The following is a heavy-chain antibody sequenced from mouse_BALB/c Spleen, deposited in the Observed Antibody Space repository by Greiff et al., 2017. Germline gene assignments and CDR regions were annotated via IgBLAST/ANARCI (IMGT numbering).Heavy chain of an antibody. Sequence: EVQLMESGGGLVKPGGSLKLSCAASGFTFSSYAMSWVRQTPEKRLEWVATISSGGSYTYYPDSVKGRFTISRDNAKNTLYLQMSSLRSEDTAMYYCGRHIYGNYYCDFDVWGAGTTVTVSS. CDR1: GFTFSSYA. J-gene: IGHJ1*01. V-gene: IGHV5-9-3*01. CDR2: ISSGGSYT. CDR3: GRHIYGNYYCDFDV. D-gene: IGHD2-1*01.